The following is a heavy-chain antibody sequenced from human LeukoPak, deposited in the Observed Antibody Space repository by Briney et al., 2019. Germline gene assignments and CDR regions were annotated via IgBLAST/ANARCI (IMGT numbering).Heavy chain of an antibody. Sequence: GESLKISCKGSGYSFTGYWIGWVRQMPGKGLEWMGIIYPGDSDTRYSPSFQGQVTISADKSISTAYLQWSSLKASDTAMYYCARGGGHNFDLHCFDYWGQGTLVTVSS. CDR1: GYSFTGYW. J-gene: IGHJ4*02. CDR3: ARGGGHNFDLHCFDY. V-gene: IGHV5-51*01. D-gene: IGHD5-24*01. CDR2: IYPGDSDT.